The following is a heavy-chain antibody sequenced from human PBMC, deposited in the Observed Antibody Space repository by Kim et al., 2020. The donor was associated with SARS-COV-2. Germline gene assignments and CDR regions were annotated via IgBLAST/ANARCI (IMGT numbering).Heavy chain of an antibody. V-gene: IGHV4-59*01. Sequence: YHPSLKSRVTISVDTSKNQFSLKLSSVTAADTAVYYCARRGRDGYNYFDYWGQGTLVTVSS. D-gene: IGHD5-12*01. CDR3: ARRGRDGYNYFDY. J-gene: IGHJ4*02.